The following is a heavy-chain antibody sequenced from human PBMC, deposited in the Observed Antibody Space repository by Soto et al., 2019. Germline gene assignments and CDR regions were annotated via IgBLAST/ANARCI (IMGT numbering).Heavy chain of an antibody. CDR1: GGTFSSYA. CDR3: ATRITMIVVVRSYYYYGMDV. J-gene: IGHJ6*02. Sequence: SCKASGGTFSSYAISCVRQAPGQGLEWMGGIIPIFGTANYAQKFQGRVTITADESTSTAYMELSSLRSEVTAVYYCATRITMIVVVRSYYYYGMDVWGQGTTVTVSS. V-gene: IGHV1-69*01. D-gene: IGHD3-22*01. CDR2: IIPIFGTA.